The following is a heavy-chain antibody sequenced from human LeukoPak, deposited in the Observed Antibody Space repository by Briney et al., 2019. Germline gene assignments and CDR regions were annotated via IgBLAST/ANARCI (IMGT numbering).Heavy chain of an antibody. CDR3: ARPRSQQLVQGDAFDI. D-gene: IGHD6-13*01. V-gene: IGHV4-34*01. Sequence: KPSETLSLTCAVYGGSFSDSYWTWIRQPPGKGLEWIGEINHSGSTNYKASLESRVTISQDTSKNQFSLKLNSVTAADTAVYYCARPRSQQLVQGDAFDIWGQGTMVTVSS. J-gene: IGHJ3*02. CDR1: GGSFSDSY. CDR2: INHSGST.